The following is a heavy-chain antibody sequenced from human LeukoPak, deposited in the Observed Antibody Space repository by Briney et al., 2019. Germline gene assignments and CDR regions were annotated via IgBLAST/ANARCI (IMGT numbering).Heavy chain of an antibody. CDR1: GYTFTSYY. J-gene: IGHJ6*02. CDR3: ARDQSGIAVAGPSYYYYGMDV. CDR2: INPSGGST. D-gene: IGHD6-19*01. Sequence: ASVKVSCKASGYTFTSYYMHWVRQAPGQGLEWMGIINPSGGSTSYAQKFQGRVTMTRDTSTSTVYMELSSLRSEDTAVYYCARDQSGIAVAGPSYYYYGMDVWGQGTTVTVSS. V-gene: IGHV1-46*01.